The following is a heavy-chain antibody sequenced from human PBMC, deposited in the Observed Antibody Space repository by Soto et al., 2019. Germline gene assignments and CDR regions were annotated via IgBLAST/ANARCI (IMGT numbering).Heavy chain of an antibody. CDR1: GYIFTSYY. CDR3: AREWPVTSDY. Sequence: QVQLVQSGAEVKKPGASVKVSCKACGYIFTSYYMHWVRQAPGQGLEWVGIINPSGGSTSYAQKFQGRVTMTRDTSTSTVYMELSSLRSEDTAVYYCAREWPVTSDYWGQGTLVTVSS. D-gene: IGHD4-17*01. CDR2: INPSGGST. J-gene: IGHJ4*02. V-gene: IGHV1-46*01.